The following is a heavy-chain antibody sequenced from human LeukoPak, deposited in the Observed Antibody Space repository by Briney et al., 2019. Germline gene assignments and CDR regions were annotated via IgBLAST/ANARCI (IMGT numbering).Heavy chain of an antibody. CDR3: AREGGDGYNSVSDY. J-gene: IGHJ4*02. D-gene: IGHD5-24*01. V-gene: IGHV3-48*04. CDR1: GFTFSSYS. CDR2: ISSSSSTI. Sequence: PGGSLRLSCAASGFTFSSYSMNWVRQAPGKGLEWVSYISSSSSTIYYADSVKGRFTISRDNAKNSLYLQMNSLRAEDTAVYYCAREGGDGYNSVSDYWGQGTLVTVSS.